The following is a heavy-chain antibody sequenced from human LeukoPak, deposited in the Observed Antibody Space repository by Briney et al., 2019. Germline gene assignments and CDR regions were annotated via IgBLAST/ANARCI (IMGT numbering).Heavy chain of an antibody. CDR2: IWYDGSNK. V-gene: IGHV3-33*01. Sequence: SGGSLRLSCAASGFTFSSYGMHWVRQAPGKGLEWVAVIWYDGSNKYYADSVKGRFTISRDNSKNTLYLQMNSLRAEDTAVYYCAREIGGTYNWFDPWGRGTLVTVSS. CDR3: AREIGGTYNWFDP. J-gene: IGHJ5*02. D-gene: IGHD1-1*01. CDR1: GFTFSSYG.